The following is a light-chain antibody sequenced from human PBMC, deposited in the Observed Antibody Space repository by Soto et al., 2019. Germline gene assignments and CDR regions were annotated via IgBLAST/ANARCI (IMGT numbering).Light chain of an antibody. Sequence: IQLTQSPSSLSASVGDRVTITCRASQDIAIYLAWYQQKPGEAPKLLIYAASTLYGGVPSRFSGSGSGTDFALTITSLQAEDFATYYCQQTYSTLLTFGGGTKVDIK. CDR3: QQTYSTLLT. V-gene: IGKV1-9*01. CDR1: QDIAIY. J-gene: IGKJ4*01. CDR2: AAS.